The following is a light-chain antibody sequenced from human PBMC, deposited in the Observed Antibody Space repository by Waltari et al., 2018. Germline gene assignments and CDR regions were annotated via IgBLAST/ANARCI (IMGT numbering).Light chain of an antibody. CDR2: SNN. CDR3: AAWDDSLNGGV. CDR1: SSNIGSNT. J-gene: IGLJ3*02. V-gene: IGLV1-44*01. Sequence: QSVLTQPPSASGTPGQRVTIPCSRSSSNIGSNTVNWYQQLPGTAPKLLIYSNNQRPSGVPDRFSGSKSGTSASLAISGLQSEDEADYYCAAWDDSLNGGVFGGGTKLTVL.